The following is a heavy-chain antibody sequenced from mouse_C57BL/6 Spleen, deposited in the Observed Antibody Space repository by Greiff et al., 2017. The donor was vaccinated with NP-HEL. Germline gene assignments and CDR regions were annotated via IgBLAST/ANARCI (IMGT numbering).Heavy chain of an antibody. D-gene: IGHD2-4*01. CDR2: IWSGGSK. V-gene: IGHV2-4*01. CDR3: AGYDYDRAFAY. Sequence: VQLQQPGPGLVQPSQSLSITCTVSGFSLTSYGVHWVRQPPGKGLEWLGVIWSGGSKDYNAAFISRLSISKDNSKSQIFFKMNSLQADDTAIYYCAGYDYDRAFAYWGQGTLVTVSA. J-gene: IGHJ3*01. CDR1: GFSLTSYG.